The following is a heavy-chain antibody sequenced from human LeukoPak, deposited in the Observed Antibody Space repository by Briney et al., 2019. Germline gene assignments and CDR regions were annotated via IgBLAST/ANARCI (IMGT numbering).Heavy chain of an antibody. V-gene: IGHV3-21*01. CDR1: GFTFSSYS. CDR2: ISSSSSYI. CDR3: ATGVNILTSLAYYFGY. Sequence: PGGSLRLSCAASGFTFSSYSMNWVRQAPGKGLEWVSSISSSSSYIYYADSVKGRFTISRDNSKNTLYLQMNSLRVEDTAVYYCATGVNILTSLAYYFGYWGQGTLVTVSS. D-gene: IGHD2-21*01. J-gene: IGHJ4*02.